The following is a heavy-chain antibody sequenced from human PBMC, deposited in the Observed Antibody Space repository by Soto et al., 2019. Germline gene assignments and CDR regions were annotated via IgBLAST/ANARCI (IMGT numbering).Heavy chain of an antibody. D-gene: IGHD2-8*02. J-gene: IGHJ4*02. V-gene: IGHV4-34*01. Sequence: QVQLQQWGAGLLKPSETLSLTCAVYGGSFSGYYWTWIRQPPGTGLEWIGEINHSGSTNYNPSLKGRVTISVDPSKNHFSLKLTSVTAADTAVYYCARDKITGLFDYWGQGTLVTVSS. CDR1: GGSFSGYY. CDR2: INHSGST. CDR3: ARDKITGLFDY.